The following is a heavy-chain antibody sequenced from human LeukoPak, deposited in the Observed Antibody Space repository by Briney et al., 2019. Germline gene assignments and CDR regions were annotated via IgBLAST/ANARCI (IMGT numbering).Heavy chain of an antibody. CDR2: ISGSGGRT. J-gene: IGHJ4*02. Sequence: GRSLRLSCAASGFTFSSYAMSWVRQAPGKGLEWVSAISGSGGRTCYADSVKGRFTISRDNSKNTLIPQKNTRRSEDTVVYYCTKDPNSGYDHARVDYWGQGTLVTVSS. V-gene: IGHV3-23*01. CDR3: TKDPNSGYDHARVDY. D-gene: IGHD5-12*01. CDR1: GFTFSSYA.